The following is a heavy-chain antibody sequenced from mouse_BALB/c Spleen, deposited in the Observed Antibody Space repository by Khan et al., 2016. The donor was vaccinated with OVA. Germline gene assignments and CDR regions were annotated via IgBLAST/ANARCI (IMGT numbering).Heavy chain of an antibody. Sequence: QVQLQQPGAELARPGASVKLSCKASGYTFTDYYITWVKQRTGQGLEWIGEIYPGSGNIYYNENFKGKATLTADKSSSTAYMHRSSLTSEDSAVYFCARVDTTSLDYWGQGTTLTVSS. D-gene: IGHD4-1*02. V-gene: IGHV1-77*01. CDR1: GYTFTDYY. J-gene: IGHJ2*01. CDR2: IYPGSGNI. CDR3: ARVDTTSLDY.